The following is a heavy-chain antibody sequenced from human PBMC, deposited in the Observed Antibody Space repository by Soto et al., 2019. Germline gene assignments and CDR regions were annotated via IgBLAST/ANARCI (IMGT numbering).Heavy chain of an antibody. J-gene: IGHJ5*02. Sequence: QVQLVQSGAEVKKPGASVKVSCKASGYTFSDYGISGVRRAPGQGLEWMGWIVTYNGNTQSAQNLQGRVTMTTDTSTGTAYMELRSLSSDDTTVYYCARGPQSTGWRGKWFDPWGQGTLVTVSS. CDR3: ARGPQSTGWRGKWFDP. D-gene: IGHD6-19*01. V-gene: IGHV1-18*01. CDR2: IVTYNGNT. CDR1: GYTFSDYG.